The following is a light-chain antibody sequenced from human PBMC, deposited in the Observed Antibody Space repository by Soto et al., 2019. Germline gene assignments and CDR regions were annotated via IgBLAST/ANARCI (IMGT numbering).Light chain of an antibody. CDR2: EVT. CDR3: NSFRVNRLYV. Sequence: SALTQPASVSGSPGQSITISCTGTSSDVGNYNYVSWYQQYPGRVPKLLIYEVTHRPAGISDRFSASKSGNTASLTISGLQPEDEADYYCNSFRVNRLYVFGTGTKVTV. J-gene: IGLJ1*01. CDR1: SSDVGNYNY. V-gene: IGLV2-14*01.